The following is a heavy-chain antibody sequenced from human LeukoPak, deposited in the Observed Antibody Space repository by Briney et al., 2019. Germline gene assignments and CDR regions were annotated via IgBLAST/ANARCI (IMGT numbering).Heavy chain of an antibody. Sequence: GRSLRLSCAASGFTFSRYAMHWVRQAPGKGLEWVALISYDGSNKYYVDSVKGRFTFSRDNSKNTLYLQMNSLRAEDTAVYYCARGADLWFGESLPFDYWGQGTLVTVSS. D-gene: IGHD3-10*01. V-gene: IGHV3-30*03. CDR1: GFTFSRYA. J-gene: IGHJ4*02. CDR3: ARGADLWFGESLPFDY. CDR2: ISYDGSNK.